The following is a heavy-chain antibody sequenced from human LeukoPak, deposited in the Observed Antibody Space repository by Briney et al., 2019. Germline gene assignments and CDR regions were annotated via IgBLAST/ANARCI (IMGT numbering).Heavy chain of an antibody. CDR3: ARVFSGSGSTGSFDY. D-gene: IGHD3-22*01. CDR2: IWSDASGT. CDR1: GFTFNMHA. Sequence: PGGSLRLSCAACGFTFNMHAMHWVRQAPGKGLEWVAAIWSDASGTKYAEAVKGRFTISRDNSKNTLYLLVDSLRAEDTAVYYCARVFSGSGSTGSFDYWGQGTLVTASS. J-gene: IGHJ4*02. V-gene: IGHV3-33*01.